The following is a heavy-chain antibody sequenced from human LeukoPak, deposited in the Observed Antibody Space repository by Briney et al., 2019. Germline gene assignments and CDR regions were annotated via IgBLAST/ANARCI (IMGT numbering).Heavy chain of an antibody. D-gene: IGHD6-6*01. J-gene: IGHJ4*02. CDR1: GGSISSSSYY. Sequence: SKTLSLTCTVSGGSISSSSYYWDWIRQPPGKGLEWFGTFYHGGSTYYNPSLKSRVTISVDTSKNQFSLTMTSVPAADTAAYYGARAMSIAARLHTNLDYWGQGTLVTVSS. CDR3: ARAMSIAARLHTNLDY. V-gene: IGHV4-39*07. CDR2: FYHGGST.